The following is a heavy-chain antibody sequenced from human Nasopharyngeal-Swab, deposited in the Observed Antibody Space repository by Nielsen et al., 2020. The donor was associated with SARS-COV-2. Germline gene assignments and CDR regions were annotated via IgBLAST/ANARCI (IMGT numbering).Heavy chain of an antibody. J-gene: IGHJ5*02. Sequence: WIRQPPGKGLEWVSVIYSGGSSTYYADSVKGRFTISRDNSKNTLYLQMNSLRAEDTAVYYCARDLGCSSTSCYEGNWFDPWGQGTLVTVSS. CDR3: ARDLGCSSTSCYEGNWFDP. CDR2: IYSGGSST. V-gene: IGHV3-23*03. D-gene: IGHD2-2*01.